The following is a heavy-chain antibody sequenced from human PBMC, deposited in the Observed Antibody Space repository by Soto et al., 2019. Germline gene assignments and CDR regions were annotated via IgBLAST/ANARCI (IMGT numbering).Heavy chain of an antibody. D-gene: IGHD6-19*01. CDR1: GGSFSGYY. Sequence: SETLSLTCAVYGGSFSGYYWSWIRQPPGKGLEWIGEINHSGSTNYNPSLKSRVTISVDTSKNQFSLKLSSVTAADTAVYYCARAPPIAVAGAFDYWGQGTLVTAPQ. J-gene: IGHJ4*02. V-gene: IGHV4-34*01. CDR3: ARAPPIAVAGAFDY. CDR2: INHSGST.